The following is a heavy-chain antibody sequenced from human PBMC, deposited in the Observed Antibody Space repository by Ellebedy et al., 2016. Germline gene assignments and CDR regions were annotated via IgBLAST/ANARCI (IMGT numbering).Heavy chain of an antibody. Sequence: GESLKISCAASGFTFSDYPMNWVRQAPGKGLEWVALFSSDGRTKYYADSVKGRFTISRDNSMNTLSLEMSSLRPEDTAIYYCARAVARYFDSWGQGTLVTVSS. D-gene: IGHD5-12*01. CDR3: ARAVARYFDS. J-gene: IGHJ4*02. CDR2: FSSDGRTK. V-gene: IGHV3-30*04. CDR1: GFTFSDYP.